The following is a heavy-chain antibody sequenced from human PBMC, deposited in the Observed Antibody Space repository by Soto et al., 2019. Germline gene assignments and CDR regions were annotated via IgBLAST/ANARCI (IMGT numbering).Heavy chain of an antibody. Sequence: QGELVQSGAEVKKPGASVKVSCKASGYTFPSSTISWLRQAPGQGLEWLGWINAYSGDRKFAQRFQGRVTMTTDTSTSTAYLELTSLTSDDTAIYYGASANYGDSDYWGQGTLLTVSS. CDR2: INAYSGDR. D-gene: IGHD4-17*01. J-gene: IGHJ4*02. CDR1: GYTFPSST. CDR3: ASANYGDSDY. V-gene: IGHV1-18*01.